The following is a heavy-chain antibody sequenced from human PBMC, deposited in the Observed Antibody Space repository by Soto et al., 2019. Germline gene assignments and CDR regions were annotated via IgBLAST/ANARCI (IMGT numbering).Heavy chain of an antibody. CDR2: IFHSGNT. Sequence: PSETLSLTCAVSSGSISSANWWNWVRQPPGKGLEWIGKIFHSGNTDYNPSLKSRVTISVDKSKNQFSLKLTSVTAADTAVYYCARVPMVRGVKGWFDPWGQGTLVTVSS. J-gene: IGHJ5*02. CDR1: SGSISSANW. D-gene: IGHD3-10*01. CDR3: ARVPMVRGVKGWFDP. V-gene: IGHV4-4*02.